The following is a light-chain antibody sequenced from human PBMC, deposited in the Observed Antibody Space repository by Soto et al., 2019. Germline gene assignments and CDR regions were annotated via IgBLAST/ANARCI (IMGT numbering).Light chain of an antibody. Sequence: IQLTQSPSSLSASVGDRVTITCRASQGISRFLAWYQQKPGKAPNLLIYGGSTLQSGVPSRFSGSGSGTDFTLTIASLQPEDFATYYCQQLTSYPRTFGQGTKVEAK. CDR2: GGS. J-gene: IGKJ1*01. V-gene: IGKV1-9*01. CDR3: QQLTSYPRT. CDR1: QGISRF.